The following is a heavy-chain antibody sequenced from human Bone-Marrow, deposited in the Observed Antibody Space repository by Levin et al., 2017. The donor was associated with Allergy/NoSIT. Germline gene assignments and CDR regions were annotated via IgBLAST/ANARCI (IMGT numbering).Heavy chain of an antibody. CDR2: ITSSGDST. D-gene: IGHD3-22*01. Sequence: RAGGSLRLSCAASGFTFRHYTMNWVRQAPGKGLEWVSCITSSGDSTYYADSVKGRFTISRDNAKNSLYLQLNRLRDEDTAMYYCARDPARGYYDSSGYSGDHWGQGTLVTVSS. CDR1: GFTFRHYT. CDR3: ARDPARGYYDSSGYSGDH. V-gene: IGHV3-48*02. J-gene: IGHJ4*02.